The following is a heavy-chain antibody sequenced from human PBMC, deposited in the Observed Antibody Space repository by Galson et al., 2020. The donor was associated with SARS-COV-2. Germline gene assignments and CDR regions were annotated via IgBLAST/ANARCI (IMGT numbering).Heavy chain of an antibody. CDR3: VSLSSGWYMDGMDV. J-gene: IGHJ6*02. CDR1: GGSLSSASYY. CDR2: IHYSGST. D-gene: IGHD6-19*01. V-gene: IGHV4-61*01. Sequence: SETLSLTCTVSGGSLSSASYYCSWLRQPPGKGPEWIGYIHYSGSTNYNPSLKSQVTISVDTSKNQFSLKLSSVTAADAAVYYCVSLSSGWYMDGMDVWGQGTTVTVSS.